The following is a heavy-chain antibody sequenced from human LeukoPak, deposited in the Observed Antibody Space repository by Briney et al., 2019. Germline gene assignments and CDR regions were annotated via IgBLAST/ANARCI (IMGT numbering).Heavy chain of an antibody. V-gene: IGHV3-21*01. Sequence: GGSLRLSCAASGFTFSSYSMNWVRQAPGKGLEWVSSISSSSSYIYYADSVKGRFTISRDNAKNSLYLQTNSLRAEGTAVYYCARDQYGSGSYVSLYYFDYWGQGTLVTVSS. J-gene: IGHJ4*02. CDR3: ARDQYGSGSYVSLYYFDY. CDR1: GFTFSSYS. D-gene: IGHD3-10*01. CDR2: ISSSSSYI.